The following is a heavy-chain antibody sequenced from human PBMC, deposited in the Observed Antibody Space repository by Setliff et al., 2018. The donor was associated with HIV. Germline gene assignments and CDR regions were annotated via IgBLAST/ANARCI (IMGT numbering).Heavy chain of an antibody. D-gene: IGHD5-12*01. CDR3: VNSGYDGDYYHYYMDV. J-gene: IGHJ6*03. V-gene: IGHV4-39*01. CDR1: GGSVIKDNFY. Sequence: SETLSLTCSVSGGSVIKDNFYWGWIRQAPAKGLEWIGTLYDTGRTYYNPPLKSRVSIFVDTTKNEFSLNLRSVTAADTAVYFCVNSGYDGDYYHYYMDVWGKGTTVTVSS. CDR2: LYDTGRT.